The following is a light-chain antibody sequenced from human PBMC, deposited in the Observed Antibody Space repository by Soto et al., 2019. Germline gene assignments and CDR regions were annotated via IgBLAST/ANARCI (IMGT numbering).Light chain of an antibody. CDR2: GAS. CDR3: QNYKSAPYT. V-gene: IGKV1-27*01. Sequence: DIQMTQSPASLSVSLGDRVTITCRASQGISNYLAWYQHKPGKLPELLIYGASTLRSGDPSRFSGSGSGTDFTLTISSLQPGDVATYYCQNYKSAPYTFGQGTKLEI. J-gene: IGKJ2*01. CDR1: QGISNY.